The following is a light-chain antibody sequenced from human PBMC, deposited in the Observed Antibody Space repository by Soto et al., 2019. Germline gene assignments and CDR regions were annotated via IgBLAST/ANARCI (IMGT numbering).Light chain of an antibody. CDR3: QQARYFPLA. CDR2: SAS. Sequence: DVQMTQSPSSVSASVGDRVTITCRASQDIISWLVWYQQKPGKAPKLLISSASSLQSGVPSRFSGSGSGTDVTLTSTSLQPEDFATYSCQQARYFPLAFGQGTKVEIK. CDR1: QDIISW. J-gene: IGKJ1*01. V-gene: IGKV1-12*01.